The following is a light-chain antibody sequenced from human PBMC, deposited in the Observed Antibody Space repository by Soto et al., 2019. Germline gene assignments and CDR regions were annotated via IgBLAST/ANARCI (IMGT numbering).Light chain of an antibody. CDR2: SNN. V-gene: IGLV1-44*01. J-gene: IGLJ3*02. CDR3: ATWDDSLNGCV. Sequence: QSVLTQSPSASGTPGQRVTISCSGSSSNIGTNTVNWYQQLPGTAPKLLMYSNNQRPSGVPDRFSGSKFGTSASLAISGLQSEDEADYYCATWDDSLNGCVFGGGTKLTVL. CDR1: SSNIGTNT.